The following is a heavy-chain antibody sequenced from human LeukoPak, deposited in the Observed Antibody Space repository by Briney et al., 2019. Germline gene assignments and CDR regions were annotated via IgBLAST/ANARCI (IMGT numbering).Heavy chain of an antibody. J-gene: IGHJ4*02. CDR2: ISSSSSYI. Sequence: GGSLRLSCAASGFTFSSYSMNWVRQAPGKGLEWVSSISSSSSYIYYADSVKGRFTISRDNAKNSLYLQMNSLRAEDTAVYYCARPQYSSGWSDYWGQGTLVTVSS. V-gene: IGHV3-21*01. CDR1: GFTFSSYS. D-gene: IGHD6-19*01. CDR3: ARPQYSSGWSDY.